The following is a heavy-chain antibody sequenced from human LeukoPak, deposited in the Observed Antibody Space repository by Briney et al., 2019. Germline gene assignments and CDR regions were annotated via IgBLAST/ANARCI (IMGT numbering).Heavy chain of an antibody. CDR2: IYPGDSDT. J-gene: IGHJ4*02. V-gene: IGHV5-51*01. Sequence: PGESLKISCKGSGYNLTTYWIGWVRQMPGKGLEWMGFIYPGDSDTRYSPSFQGQVTISADKSISTAYLQWSSLKASDTAMYYCARTPHYGGNSHSDYWGQGTLVTVSS. CDR1: GYNLTTYW. D-gene: IGHD4-23*01. CDR3: ARTPHYGGNSHSDY.